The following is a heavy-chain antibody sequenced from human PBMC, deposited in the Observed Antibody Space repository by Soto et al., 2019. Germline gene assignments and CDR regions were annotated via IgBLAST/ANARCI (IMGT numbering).Heavy chain of an antibody. Sequence: GDSLRLSYEASGFTFSSYDMHRFRQAPGKGLEWVAVIWYDGSNKYYADSVKGRFTISRDNSKNTLYLQMNSLRAEDTAVYYCASLRYSYGYSNFFDYWGQGT. CDR2: IWYDGSNK. CDR3: ASLRYSYGYSNFFDY. J-gene: IGHJ4*02. V-gene: IGHV3-33*01. CDR1: GFTFSSYD. D-gene: IGHD5-18*01.